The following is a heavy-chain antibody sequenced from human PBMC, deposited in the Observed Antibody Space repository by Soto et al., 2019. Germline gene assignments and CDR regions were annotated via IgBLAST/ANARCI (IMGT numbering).Heavy chain of an antibody. Sequence: SQTLSLTCVISGDSVSSNTAAWNWIRQSPSRGLERLGRTYYRSQWYNDYAVSVRSRITVNADASKNQFSLQLHSVTPDDTAVNYCAREATLSYGSRWYLWFDPWGQGTLVTVSS. CDR1: GDSVSSNTAA. CDR2: TYYRSQWYN. J-gene: IGHJ5*02. V-gene: IGHV6-1*01. D-gene: IGHD2-2*01. CDR3: AREATLSYGSRWYLWFDP.